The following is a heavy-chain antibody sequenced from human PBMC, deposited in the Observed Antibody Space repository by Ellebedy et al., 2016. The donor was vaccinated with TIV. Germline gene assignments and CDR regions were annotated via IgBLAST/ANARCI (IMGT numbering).Heavy chain of an antibody. J-gene: IGHJ6*02. CDR3: AAGYCSSTSCYADYYYYGMDV. V-gene: IGHV1-58*01. CDR1: GFTFTSSA. Sequence: SVKVSXXASGFTFTSSAVQWVRQARGQRLEWIGWIVVGSGNTNYAQKFQERVTITRDMSTSTAYMELSSLRSEDTAVYYCAAGYCSSTSCYADYYYYGMDVWGQGTTVTVSS. D-gene: IGHD2-2*03. CDR2: IVVGSGNT.